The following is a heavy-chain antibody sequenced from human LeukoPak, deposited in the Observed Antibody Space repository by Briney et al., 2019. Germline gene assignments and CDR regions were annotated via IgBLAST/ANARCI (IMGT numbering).Heavy chain of an antibody. Sequence: PGGSLRLSCAASGFTFSSYSMNWVRQAPGKGLEWVSYISSSSSTIYYADSVKGRFTISRDNAKNSLYLQMNSLRAEDTAVYYCAREEWELLFMRAFDIWGQGTMVTVSS. CDR2: ISSSSSTI. CDR3: AREEWELLFMRAFDI. V-gene: IGHV3-48*04. D-gene: IGHD1-26*01. CDR1: GFTFSSYS. J-gene: IGHJ3*02.